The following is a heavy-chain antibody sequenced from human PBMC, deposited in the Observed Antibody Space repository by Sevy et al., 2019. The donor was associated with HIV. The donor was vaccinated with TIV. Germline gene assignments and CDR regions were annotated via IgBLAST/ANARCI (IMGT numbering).Heavy chain of an antibody. Sequence: GGSLRLSCAASGFTFNYAWMSWVRQAPGKGLEWVGRIKSKTDGGTADYAAQVKGRFTISREYTENTLYVQMNSLKTEDTAVYYCASVVKNDFWDGHVNYYGLDVWGQGTTVTVSS. CDR3: ASVVKNDFWDGHVNYYGLDV. J-gene: IGHJ6*02. V-gene: IGHV3-15*01. CDR1: GFTFNYAW. D-gene: IGHD3-3*01. CDR2: IKSKTDGGTA.